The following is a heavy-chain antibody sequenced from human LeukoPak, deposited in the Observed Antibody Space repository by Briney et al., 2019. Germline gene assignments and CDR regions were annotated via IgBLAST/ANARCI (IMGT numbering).Heavy chain of an antibody. J-gene: IGHJ4*02. CDR3: ARDMVAATLDY. D-gene: IGHD2-15*01. CDR2: INPSGGST. V-gene: IGHV1-46*01. CDR1: GYTFTSYY. Sequence: ASVKVSCRASGYTFTSYYMHWVRQAPGQGLEWMGIINPSGGSTSYAQKFQGRVTMTRDTSTSTVYMELSSLRSEDTAVYYCARDMVAATLDYWGQGTLVTVSS.